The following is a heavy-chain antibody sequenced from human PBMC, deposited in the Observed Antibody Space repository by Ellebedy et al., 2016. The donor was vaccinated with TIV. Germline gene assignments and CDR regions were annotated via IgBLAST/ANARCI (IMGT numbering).Heavy chain of an antibody. CDR1: GFTFSSYG. CDR2: IWYDGSNK. D-gene: IGHD3-3*02. V-gene: IGHV3-33*01. Sequence: GGSLRLSXAASGFTFSSYGMHWVRQAPGKGLEWVAVIWYDGSNKYYADSVKGRFTISRDNSKNTLYLQMNSLRAEDTAVYYCARENLLALFDYWGQGTLVTVSS. J-gene: IGHJ4*02. CDR3: ARENLLALFDY.